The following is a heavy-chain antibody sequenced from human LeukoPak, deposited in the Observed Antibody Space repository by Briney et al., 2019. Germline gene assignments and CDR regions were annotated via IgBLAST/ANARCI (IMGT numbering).Heavy chain of an antibody. J-gene: IGHJ4*02. CDR2: IYSGGRT. Sequence: PGGSLRLSCVASGFIVSSNYMSWVRQAPGKGLEWVSAIYSGGRTYYADSVKGRFTISRDNSKSTLYLQMNSLRAEDTAVYYCARGDVYFDYWGQGTLVTVSS. D-gene: IGHD2-21*02. V-gene: IGHV3-53*01. CDR3: ARGDVYFDY. CDR1: GFIVSSNY.